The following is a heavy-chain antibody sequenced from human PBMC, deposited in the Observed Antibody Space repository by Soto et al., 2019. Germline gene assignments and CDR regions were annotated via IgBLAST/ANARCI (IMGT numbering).Heavy chain of an antibody. CDR1: GYTFTSYG. Sequence: QVQLVQSGAEVKKPGASVKVSCKASGYTFTSYGISWVRQAPGQGLEWMGWISAYHGNTNYAQKLQGRVTMTTDTYTSTAYMELRSLRADDKAVYYCAGDRCQYYDTSETDVFDLWGQGTMVTVSS. CDR3: AGDRCQYYDTSETDVFDL. D-gene: IGHD3-22*01. CDR2: ISAYHGNT. J-gene: IGHJ3*01. V-gene: IGHV1-18*01.